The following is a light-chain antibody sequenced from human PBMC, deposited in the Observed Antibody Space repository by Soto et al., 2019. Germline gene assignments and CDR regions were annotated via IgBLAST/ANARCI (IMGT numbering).Light chain of an antibody. Sequence: DIQMTQSPSTLSASVGDRVTITCRASQSISSWLAWYQQKPGKAPKLLIYDASSLGSGVPSRFSGSGSGTEFTLTISSLQPDDFATYYCQQYNSYRGTFGPGTKVDIK. CDR3: QQYNSYRGT. CDR2: DAS. CDR1: QSISSW. J-gene: IGKJ3*01. V-gene: IGKV1-5*01.